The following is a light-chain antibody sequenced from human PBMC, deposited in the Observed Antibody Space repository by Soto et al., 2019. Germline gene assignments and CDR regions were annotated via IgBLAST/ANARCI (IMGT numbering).Light chain of an antibody. CDR2: GAS. CDR1: QSVSST. J-gene: IGKJ4*01. CDR3: QQYNNSPPLT. Sequence: EIVMTQSPATLSVSPGERATLSCRASQSVSSTLAWYQQQPGQDPRILLYGASTRATGIPARFSGSGSGTEFTLTISSLQSEDFAVYYCQQYNNSPPLTFGGGTKVEIK. V-gene: IGKV3-15*01.